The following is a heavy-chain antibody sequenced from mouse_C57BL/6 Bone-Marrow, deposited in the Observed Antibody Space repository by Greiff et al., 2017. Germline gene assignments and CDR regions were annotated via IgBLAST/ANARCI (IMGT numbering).Heavy chain of an antibody. V-gene: IGHV5-6*01. J-gene: IGHJ2*01. Sequence: EVKLVESGGDLVKPGGSLKLSCAASGFTFSSYGMSWVRQTPDKRLEWVATLSSGGSYTYYPDSVKGRFTISRDNAKNTLYLQMSSLKSEDTAMYYCARHERQLGYWGQGTTLTVSS. D-gene: IGHD3-2*01. CDR3: ARHERQLGY. CDR1: GFTFSSYG. CDR2: LSSGGSYT.